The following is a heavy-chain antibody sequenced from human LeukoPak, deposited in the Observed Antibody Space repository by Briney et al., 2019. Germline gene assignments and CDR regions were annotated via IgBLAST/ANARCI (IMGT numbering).Heavy chain of an antibody. CDR1: GGSISTYY. D-gene: IGHD3-22*01. J-gene: IGHJ4*02. CDR3: ARQYYYDSSGYPLFDY. V-gene: IGHV4-59*08. CDR2: IYYTGRT. Sequence: PSETLSLTCNVSGGSISTYYWSWIRQPPGKGLEWIAYIYYTGRTDYNPSLKSRVTISVDTSKNQFSLKLSSVTAADTAVYYCARQYYYDSSGYPLFDYWGQGTLVTVSS.